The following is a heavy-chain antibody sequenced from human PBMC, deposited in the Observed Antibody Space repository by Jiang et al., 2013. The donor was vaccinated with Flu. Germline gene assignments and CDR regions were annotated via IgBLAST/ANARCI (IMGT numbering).Heavy chain of an antibody. J-gene: IGHJ6*02. CDR1: GGSVSSGDYY. V-gene: IGHV4-30-4*01. Sequence: KPSQTLSLTCTVSGGSVSSGDYYWSWIRQPPGKGLEWIGYIYYSGSTYYNPSLKSRVTISVDTSNNQFSLRLSSVTAADTAVYYCARDRAVRGRILLPDFYYYAMDVWGQGTTVIVSS. D-gene: IGHD3-10*01. CDR2: IYYSGST. CDR3: ARDRAVRGRILLPDFYYYAMDV.